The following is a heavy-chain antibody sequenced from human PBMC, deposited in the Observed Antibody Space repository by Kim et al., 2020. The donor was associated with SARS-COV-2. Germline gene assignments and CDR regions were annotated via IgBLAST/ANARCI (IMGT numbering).Heavy chain of an antibody. D-gene: IGHD5-12*01. Sequence: YADSAKGRVNISREKSKQTLYLQMNSLRAEDTAVYYCAKVSGYPGYLDYWGQGTLVTVSS. V-gene: IGHV3-23*01. CDR3: AKVSGYPGYLDY. J-gene: IGHJ4*02.